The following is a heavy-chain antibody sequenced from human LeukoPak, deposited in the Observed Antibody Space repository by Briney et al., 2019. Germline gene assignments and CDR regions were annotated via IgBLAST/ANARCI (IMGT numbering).Heavy chain of an antibody. V-gene: IGHV3-21*01. Sequence: PGGSLRLSCAASGFTFSSYSMNWVRQAPGKGLEWVSSISSSSSYIYYADSVEGRFTISRDNAKNSLYPQMNSLRAEDTAVYYCARDRQSSRIAAAGTFDYWGQGTLVTVSS. CDR3: ARDRQSSRIAAAGTFDY. J-gene: IGHJ4*02. CDR2: ISSSSSYI. CDR1: GFTFSSYS. D-gene: IGHD6-13*01.